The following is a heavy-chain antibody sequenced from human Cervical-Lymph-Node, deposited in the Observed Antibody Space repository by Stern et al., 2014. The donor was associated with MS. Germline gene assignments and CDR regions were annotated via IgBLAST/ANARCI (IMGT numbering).Heavy chain of an antibody. CDR1: GDTFTTSY. D-gene: IGHD3-3*01. CDR3: ARDLFRNFWDIDSWSRYRLAFDN. CDR2: INPNHITT. Sequence: QVQLVQSGAEVRKPGASVRISCKASGDTFTTSYFHWVRQAPGQGLEWLGIINPNHITTTYAQKFQGRVNMTSDTSTNTIYMDLFRLRSEDTALYFCARDLFRNFWDIDSWSRYRLAFDNWGQGTLVTVSS. V-gene: IGHV1-46*01. J-gene: IGHJ4*02.